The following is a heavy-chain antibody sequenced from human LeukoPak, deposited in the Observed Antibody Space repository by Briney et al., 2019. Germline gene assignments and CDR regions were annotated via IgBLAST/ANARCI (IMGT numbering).Heavy chain of an antibody. Sequence: PSETLSLTCTVSGGSTSTTNYYWGWIRQPPGKGLEWIGSIYYSGNTYYNASLKSRVTISVDTSKNQFSLKLSSVTAADTAVYYCARARGYSYETYNWFDPWGQGTLVTVSS. CDR1: GGSTSTTNYY. J-gene: IGHJ5*02. D-gene: IGHD5-18*01. CDR3: ARARGYSYETYNWFDP. V-gene: IGHV4-39*01. CDR2: IYYSGNT.